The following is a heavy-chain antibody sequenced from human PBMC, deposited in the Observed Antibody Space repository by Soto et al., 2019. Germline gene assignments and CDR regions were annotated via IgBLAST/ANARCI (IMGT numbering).Heavy chain of an antibody. V-gene: IGHV3-23*01. J-gene: IGHJ4*02. CDR1: GFTFSSYA. CDR2: ISGSGGST. D-gene: IGHD3-3*01. Sequence: GGSLRLSCAASGFTFSSYAMSWVRQAPGKGLEWVSAISGSGGSTYYADSVKGRFTISRDNSKNTLYLQMNSLRAEDTAVYYCAKDSMGGIFGVVIYFDYWGQGTLVTVSS. CDR3: AKDSMGGIFGVVIYFDY.